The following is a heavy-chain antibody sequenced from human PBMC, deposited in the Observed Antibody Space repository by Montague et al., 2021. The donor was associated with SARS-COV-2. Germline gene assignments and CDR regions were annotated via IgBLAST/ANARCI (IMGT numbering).Heavy chain of an antibody. CDR1: GFIFEDYA. V-gene: IGHV3-9*01. J-gene: IGHJ4*02. CDR2: ISWNSGSL. CDR3: AKDGGHSSGYYYEGGFDS. D-gene: IGHD3-22*01. Sequence: SLSLSCAASGFIFEDYAMPWVRQAPGKGLEWVSGISWNSGSLAYADSVEGRFTISRENAKNSLYLQMSSLRPEDTALYYCAKDGGHSSGYYYEGGFDSWGQGTPVTVSS.